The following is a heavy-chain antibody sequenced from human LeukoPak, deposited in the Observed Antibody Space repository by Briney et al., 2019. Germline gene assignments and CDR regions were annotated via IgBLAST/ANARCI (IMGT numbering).Heavy chain of an antibody. Sequence: PSETLSLTCTVSGGSVSSGSYYWSWIRQPPGKGLEWIGYIYNSGSTNYNPSLKSRVTISVDTSKNQFSLKLSSVTAADTAVYYCARGSSSWYQYYYYYGMDVWGQGTTVTVSS. CDR2: IYNSGST. J-gene: IGHJ6*02. D-gene: IGHD6-13*01. CDR1: GGSVSSGSYY. CDR3: ARGSSSWYQYYYYYGMDV. V-gene: IGHV4-61*01.